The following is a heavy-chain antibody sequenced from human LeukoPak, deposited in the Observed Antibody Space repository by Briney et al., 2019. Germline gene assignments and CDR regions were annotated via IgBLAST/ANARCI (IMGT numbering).Heavy chain of an antibody. V-gene: IGHV3-33*01. D-gene: IGHD2-2*01. CDR1: GFTFSSYG. Sequence: GGSLRLSCAASGFTFSSYGMHWVRQAPGKGLEWVAVIWYDGSNKYYADSVKGRFTISRDNSKNTLYLQMNSLRAEDTAVYYCARDSADIVVVPAARSYYYYGMDVWGQGTTVTVSS. CDR3: ARDSADIVVVPAARSYYYYGMDV. CDR2: IWYDGSNK. J-gene: IGHJ6*02.